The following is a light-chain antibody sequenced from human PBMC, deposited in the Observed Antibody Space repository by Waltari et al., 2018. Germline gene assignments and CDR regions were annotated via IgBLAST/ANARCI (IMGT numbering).Light chain of an antibody. J-gene: IGLJ3*02. CDR2: DVS. Sequence: QPALTHPAAFSGAPAQSTTTTSATLSTAVAASYFSAWYQQHPDRAPQVIIYDVSDRPSGISARFSGSKSANTASLTISGLQAEDEGDYYCTSQTRDNVVLFGGGTRVTVL. V-gene: IGLV2-14*01. CDR1: STAVAASYF. CDR3: TSQTRDNVVL.